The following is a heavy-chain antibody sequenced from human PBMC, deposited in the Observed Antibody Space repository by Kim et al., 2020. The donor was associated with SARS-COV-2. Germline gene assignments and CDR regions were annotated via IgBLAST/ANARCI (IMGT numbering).Heavy chain of an antibody. D-gene: IGHD6-19*01. J-gene: IGHJ4*02. V-gene: IGHV3-9*01. Sequence: YADSVRGRFTISRDNAKKSLYLQMNSLRAEDTALYYCAKGPSSSGWYFFDYWGQGTLVTVSS. CDR3: AKGPSSSGWYFFDY.